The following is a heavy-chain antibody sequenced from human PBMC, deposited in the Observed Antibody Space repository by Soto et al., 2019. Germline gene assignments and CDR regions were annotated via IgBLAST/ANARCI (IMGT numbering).Heavy chain of an antibody. V-gene: IGHV4-34*01. Sequence: QVQLQQWGAGLLKTSETLSLTCAVYGGSFSGYYWSWIRQPPGKGLEWIGEINHSGSTNYNPSLNSRVTISVDTSKNHFSWTLSSVTAADTAVYYCARDGQHYYYYGMDVRGQGTTVTVSS. CDR1: GGSFSGYY. CDR3: ARDGQHYYYYGMDV. CDR2: INHSGST. J-gene: IGHJ6*02. D-gene: IGHD1-1*01.